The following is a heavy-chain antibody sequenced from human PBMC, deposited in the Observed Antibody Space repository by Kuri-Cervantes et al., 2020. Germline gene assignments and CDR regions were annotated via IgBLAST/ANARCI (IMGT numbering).Heavy chain of an antibody. J-gene: IGHJ6*02. CDR3: ARVSGYILRAYGMDV. V-gene: IGHV3-30*03. D-gene: IGHD1-1*01. Sequence: GGSLRLSCAASGFAFSTYGMHWVRQAPGKGLEWVAVILYDGSNKYYADSVKGRFTISRDNSKNTLFLQMNSLRAEDTAVYYCARVSGYILRAYGMDVWGQGTTVTVSS. CDR1: GFAFSTYG. CDR2: ILYDGSNK.